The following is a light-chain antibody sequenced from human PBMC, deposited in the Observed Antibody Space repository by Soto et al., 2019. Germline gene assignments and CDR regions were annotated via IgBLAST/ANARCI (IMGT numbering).Light chain of an antibody. Sequence: QSVLTQPASVSGSPGQSITISCTGTSSDNGAYNFVSWYQQHPVKAPKLMLYDVNIRPSGVSDRFSGSKSGNTASLTISGLQAEDEADYYCTSWTTSTTMIFGGGTKVTVL. J-gene: IGLJ2*01. CDR2: DVN. V-gene: IGLV2-14*03. CDR3: TSWTTSTTMI. CDR1: SSDNGAYNF.